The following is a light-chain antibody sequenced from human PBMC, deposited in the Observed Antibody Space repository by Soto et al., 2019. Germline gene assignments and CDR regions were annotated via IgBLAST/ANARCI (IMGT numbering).Light chain of an antibody. CDR1: QVISNY. CDR2: AAS. V-gene: IGKV1-27*01. CDR3: HKYDSAPWT. Sequence: DIQMTQSPSSLSASVGDRVTITCRASQVISNYLAWYQQKPGKVPKLLIYAASTLQSGVPFRFSGSGSGTDFTLPISSLQPEDVATYYCHKYDSAPWTFGQGTKVEIK. J-gene: IGKJ1*01.